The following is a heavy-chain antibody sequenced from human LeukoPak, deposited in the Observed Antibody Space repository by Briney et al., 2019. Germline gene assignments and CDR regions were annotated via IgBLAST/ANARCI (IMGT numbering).Heavy chain of an antibody. CDR2: IYYSGST. CDR1: GGSISSGGYY. V-gene: IGHV4-31*03. J-gene: IGHJ6*02. Sequence: SETLSLTCTVPGGSISSGGYYWSWIRQHPGKGLEWIGYIYYSGSTYYNPSLKSRVTISVDTSKNQFSLKLSSVTAADTAVYYCASSGWYSTRPVGSGPGSPYGMDVWGQGTTVTVSS. D-gene: IGHD6-19*01. CDR3: ASSGWYSTRPVGSGPGSPYGMDV.